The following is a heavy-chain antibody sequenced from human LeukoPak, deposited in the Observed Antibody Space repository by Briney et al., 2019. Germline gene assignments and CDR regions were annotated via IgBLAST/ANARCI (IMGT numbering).Heavy chain of an antibody. D-gene: IGHD3-22*01. CDR3: ARREGSDYDSSGYLDY. J-gene: IGHJ4*02. CDR1: GYTFTSYY. CDR2: INPSGGST. V-gene: IGHV1-46*01. Sequence: GASVKVSCKASGYTFTSYYMHWVRQSPGQGLEWMGIINPSGGSTSYAQKFQGRVTMTRDTSTSTGYMELSSLRSEDTAVYYCARREGSDYDSSGYLDYWGQGTLVTVSS.